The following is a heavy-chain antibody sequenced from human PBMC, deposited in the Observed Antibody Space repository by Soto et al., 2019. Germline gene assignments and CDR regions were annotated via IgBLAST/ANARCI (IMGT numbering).Heavy chain of an antibody. V-gene: IGHV4-31*03. CDR3: ARWSQLYMDV. CDR1: GGSISSGGYY. Sequence: SETLSLTCTVSGGSISSGGYYWSWIRQHPGKGLEWIGYIYYSGSTYYNPSLKSRVTISVDTSKNQFSLKLSSVTAADTAVYYCARWSQLYMDVWGKGTTVTVSS. CDR2: IYYSGST. J-gene: IGHJ6*03. D-gene: IGHD2-2*01.